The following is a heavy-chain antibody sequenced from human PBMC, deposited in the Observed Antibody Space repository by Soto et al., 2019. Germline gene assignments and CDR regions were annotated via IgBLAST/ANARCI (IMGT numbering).Heavy chain of an antibody. CDR2: IYYSGST. D-gene: IGHD3-22*01. J-gene: IGHJ1*01. V-gene: IGHV4-59*01. Sequence: SETLSLTCTVSGGSISSYYWSWMRQPPGKGLQWIGYIYYSGSTNYNPSLKSRVTISVETSKNQFSLKLSSVTAADTAVYYCARLTGCYSSGYSAYWGQGNLFRVSS. CDR1: GGSISSYY. CDR3: ARLTGCYSSGYSAY.